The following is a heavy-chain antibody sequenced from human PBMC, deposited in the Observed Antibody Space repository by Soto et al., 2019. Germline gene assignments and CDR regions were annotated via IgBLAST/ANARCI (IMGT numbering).Heavy chain of an antibody. CDR1: GYTFTNND. CDR3: ARAPVDRYSADYFDN. CDR2: MNPKSGNT. D-gene: IGHD5-12*01. V-gene: IGHV1-8*01. J-gene: IGHJ4*02. Sequence: QVPLVQSWAEVKRPGASVKVSCKASGYTFTNNDINWVQQATGQRPEWMGWMNPKSGNTGYAQRFQGRVSMTRDNSITTAYMELRGLRSDDTAVYYCARAPVDRYSADYFDNWGQGTLVTVSS.